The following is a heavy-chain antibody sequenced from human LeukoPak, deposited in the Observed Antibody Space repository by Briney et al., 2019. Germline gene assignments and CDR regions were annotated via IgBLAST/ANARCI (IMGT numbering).Heavy chain of an antibody. V-gene: IGHV3-7*05. CDR3: ARDLDAMDV. D-gene: IGHD3-16*01. J-gene: IGHJ6*02. Sequence: PGGSLRLSCAASGFTFSSYSMSWVRQAPGKGLEWVANINQDGSEKYYVDSVKGRFTVSRDNAKNSLYLQMNSLGAEDTAVFYCARDLDAMDVWGQGTTVTVSS. CDR1: GFTFSSYS. CDR2: INQDGSEK.